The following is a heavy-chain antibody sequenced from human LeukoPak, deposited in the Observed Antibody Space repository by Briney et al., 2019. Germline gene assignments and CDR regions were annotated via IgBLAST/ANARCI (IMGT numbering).Heavy chain of an antibody. CDR2: ISGSSGII. D-gene: IGHD3-10*01. J-gene: IGHJ3*02. CDR1: GFTFNTYT. Sequence: PGGSLRLSCAASGFTFNTYTMNWVRQAPGKGLEWVSYISGSSGIIDYADSVRGRFTISRDNAKNSLYLQMNSLRAEDTAVYYCARDASGGILDAFDIWGQGTMVTVSS. V-gene: IGHV3-48*01. CDR3: ARDASGGILDAFDI.